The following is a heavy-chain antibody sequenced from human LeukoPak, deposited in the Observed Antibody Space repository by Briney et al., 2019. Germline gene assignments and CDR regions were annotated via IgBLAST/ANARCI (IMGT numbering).Heavy chain of an antibody. V-gene: IGHV5-51*01. J-gene: IGHJ3*02. D-gene: IGHD1-26*01. CDR3: ARRRSGSYYKGAFDI. Sequence: GESLKISCKGSGYSFTSYWIGWVRQMPGKGLEWMGIIYPGDSDTRYSPSFQGQVTISADKSISTAYLQWSSLKASDTAMYYCARRRSGSYYKGAFDIWGQGTMVTVSS. CDR1: GYSFTSYW. CDR2: IYPGDSDT.